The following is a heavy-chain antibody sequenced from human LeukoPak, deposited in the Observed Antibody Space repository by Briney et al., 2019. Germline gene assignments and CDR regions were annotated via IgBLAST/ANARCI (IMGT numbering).Heavy chain of an antibody. J-gene: IGHJ6*03. Sequence: ASVKVSCKASGGTFSSYAISWVRQAPGQGLEWMGWINSYNRNTKYAQKFQGRVTMTTDTSTSTAYMELRSLRSDDTAVYYCARGSGVWFGENYYYYMDVWGRGTTVTVSS. CDR1: GGTFSSYA. CDR2: INSYNRNT. D-gene: IGHD3-10*01. CDR3: ARGSGVWFGENYYYYMDV. V-gene: IGHV1-18*01.